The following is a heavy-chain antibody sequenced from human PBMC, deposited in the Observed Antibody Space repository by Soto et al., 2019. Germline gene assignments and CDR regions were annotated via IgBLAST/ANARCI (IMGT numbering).Heavy chain of an antibody. CDR3: ARGEAAAADLYYYYYYGMDV. D-gene: IGHD6-13*01. V-gene: IGHV1-46*01. CDR2: INPSGGST. Sequence: GASVKVSCKASGYTFTSYYMHWVRQAPGQGLEWMGIINPSGGSTSYAQKFQGRVTMTRDTSTSTVYMELSSLRSEDTAVYYCARGEAAAADLYYYYYYGMDVWGQGTTVTVSS. CDR1: GYTFTSYY. J-gene: IGHJ6*02.